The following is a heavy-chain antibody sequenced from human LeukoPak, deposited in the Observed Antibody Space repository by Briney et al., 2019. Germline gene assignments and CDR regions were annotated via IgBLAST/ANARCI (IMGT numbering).Heavy chain of an antibody. CDR2: ISSSGSTI. CDR1: GFTFSDYY. V-gene: IGHV3-11*01. Sequence: GGSLRLSCAASGFTFSDYYMSWIRQAPGKGLEWVSYISSSGSTIYYADSVKGRFTISRDNAKNSLYLQMNSLRAEDTAVYYCARGAVKGRYCSSTSCYPHYGMDVWGQGTTVTVSS. J-gene: IGHJ6*02. CDR3: ARGAVKGRYCSSTSCYPHYGMDV. D-gene: IGHD2-2*01.